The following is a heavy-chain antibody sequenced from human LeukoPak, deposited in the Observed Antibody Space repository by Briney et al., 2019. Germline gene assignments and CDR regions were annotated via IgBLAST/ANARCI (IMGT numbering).Heavy chain of an antibody. J-gene: IGHJ4*02. CDR3: AKDQEMIVVVIGFSYDY. D-gene: IGHD3-22*01. Sequence: GGTLRLSCAASGFTFSSYGMTWVRQAPGKGLEWVAFIRYDGSNKYYADYVKGQFTISRDNSKNTLHLQMNSLRAEDTAVYYCAKDQEMIVVVIGFSYDYWGQGTLVTVSS. CDR2: IRYDGSNK. CDR1: GFTFSSYG. V-gene: IGHV3-30*02.